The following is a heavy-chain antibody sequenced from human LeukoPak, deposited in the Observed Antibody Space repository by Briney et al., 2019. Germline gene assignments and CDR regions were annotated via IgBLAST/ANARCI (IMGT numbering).Heavy chain of an antibody. CDR2: IYYSGST. CDR1: GGSISSGGYY. D-gene: IGHD3-3*01. V-gene: IGHV4-31*03. Sequence: PSETLSLTCTVSGGSISSGGYYWSWLRQHPGKGLEWIGYIYYSGSTYYNPSLKSRVTISVDTSKNQFSLKLSSVTAADTAVYYCARDQRQYDFWSGYPLNWFDPWGQGTLVTVSS. J-gene: IGHJ5*02. CDR3: ARDQRQYDFWSGYPLNWFDP.